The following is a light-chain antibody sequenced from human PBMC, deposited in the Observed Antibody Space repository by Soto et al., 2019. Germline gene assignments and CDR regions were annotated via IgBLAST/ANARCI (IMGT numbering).Light chain of an antibody. J-gene: IGKJ1*01. CDR3: QKYNSYSWT. CDR1: QSIASF. CDR2: DKS. Sequence: AIRMTQSPSSLSASTGDRVTITCRASQSIASFLNWLQLKPGKAPKLLISDKSTLQTGVPSRFSGGGSGTELNLTISRLQPDDFATYYCQKYNSYSWTFGQGTKVDIK. V-gene: IGKV1-8*01.